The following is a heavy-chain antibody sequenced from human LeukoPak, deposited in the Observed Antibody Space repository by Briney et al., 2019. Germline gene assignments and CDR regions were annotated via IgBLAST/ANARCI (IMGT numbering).Heavy chain of an antibody. V-gene: IGHV1-8*01. J-gene: IGHJ5*02. Sequence: GASVKVSCKASGYTFTSYDINWVRQATGQGLEWMGWMNPNSGNTGYAQKFQGRVTMTRNTSISTAYMELSSLRSEDTAVYYCARSPYCSGGSCYSWDWFDPWGQGTLVTVSS. CDR2: MNPNSGNT. CDR1: GYTFTSYD. CDR3: ARSPYCSGGSCYSWDWFDP. D-gene: IGHD2-15*01.